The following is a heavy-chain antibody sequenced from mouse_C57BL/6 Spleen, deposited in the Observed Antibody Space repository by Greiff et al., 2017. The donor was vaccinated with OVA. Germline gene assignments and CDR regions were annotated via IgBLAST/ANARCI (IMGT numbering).Heavy chain of an antibody. V-gene: IGHV1-55*01. J-gene: IGHJ3*01. D-gene: IGHD2-4*01. Sequence: VQLQRPGAELVKPGASVKMSCKASGYTFTSYWITWVKQRPGQGLEWIGDIYPGSGSTNYNEKFKSKATLTVATSSSTAYMQLSSLTSEDSAVYYCAREGGDYDWLAYWGKGALVTVSA. CDR1: GYTFTSYW. CDR3: AREGGDYDWLAY. CDR2: IYPGSGST.